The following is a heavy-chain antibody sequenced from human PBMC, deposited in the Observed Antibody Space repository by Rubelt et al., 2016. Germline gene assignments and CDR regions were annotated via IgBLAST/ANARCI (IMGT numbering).Heavy chain of an antibody. V-gene: IGHV4-4*02. CDR3: ARVNRYYLDY. J-gene: IGHJ4*02. Sequence: QLQLQESGPGLVKPSETLSLTCTVSGGSISSSYYWGWIRQPPGEGLEWIGEIYHSGSTNYNPSLKSRVTISVDKSKNQFSLRLTSVTAADTSVYDCARVNRYYLDYWGQGTLVTVSS. CDR1: GGSISSSYY. CDR2: IYHSGST.